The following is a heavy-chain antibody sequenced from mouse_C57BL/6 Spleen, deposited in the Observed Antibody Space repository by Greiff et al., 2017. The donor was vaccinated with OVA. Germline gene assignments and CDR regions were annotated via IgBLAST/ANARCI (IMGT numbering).Heavy chain of an antibody. J-gene: IGHJ2*01. CDR1: GYTFTSYW. D-gene: IGHD4-1*01. CDR2: INPSSGYT. V-gene: IGHV1-7*01. CDR3: ARGTGSHFGY. Sequence: QVQLKQSGAELAKPGASVKLSCKASGYTFTSYWMHWVKQRPGQGLEWIGYINPSSGYTKYNQKFKDKATLTADKSSRTAYMQLSSLTYQGSGVYYCARGTGSHFGYWGQGTTLTVSS.